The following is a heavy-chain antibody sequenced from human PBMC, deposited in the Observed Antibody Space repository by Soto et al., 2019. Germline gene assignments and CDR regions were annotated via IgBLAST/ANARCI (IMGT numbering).Heavy chain of an antibody. V-gene: IGHV3-53*01. CDR3: ARRLSSYCSVGSCYSFWFHP. J-gene: IGHJ5*02. CDR1: GFTVSSNY. CDR2: IYSGGST. D-gene: IGHD2-15*01. Sequence: EVQLVESGGGLIQPGGSLRLSCAASGFTVSSNYMSWVRQAPGKGLEWVSVIYSGGSTYYADSVKGRFTISRDNSKNTLYLQMNSLRAEDTAVYYCARRLSSYCSVGSCYSFWFHPWGQGTLVTVSS.